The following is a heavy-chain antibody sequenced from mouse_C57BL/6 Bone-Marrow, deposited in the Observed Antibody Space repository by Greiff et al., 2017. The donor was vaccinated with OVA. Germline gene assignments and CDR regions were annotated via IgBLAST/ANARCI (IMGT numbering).Heavy chain of an antibody. Sequence: QVQLQQPGAELVKPGASVKMSCKASGYTFTSYWITWVKQRPGQGLGWIGDIYPGSGSTNYNEKFKSKATLTVDTSSSTAYMQLSSLTSEDSAVYYCARSGDYDWYFDVWGTGTTVTVSS. J-gene: IGHJ1*03. CDR3: ARSGDYDWYFDV. D-gene: IGHD2-4*01. V-gene: IGHV1-55*01. CDR2: IYPGSGST. CDR1: GYTFTSYW.